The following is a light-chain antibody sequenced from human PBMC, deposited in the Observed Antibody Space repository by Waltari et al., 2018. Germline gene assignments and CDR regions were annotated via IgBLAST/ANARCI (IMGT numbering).Light chain of an antibody. CDR2: VNN. J-gene: IGLJ3*02. CDR3: QSYDSSPYVV. V-gene: IGLV1-40*01. CDR1: YSNIGAGYA. Sequence: QSVLTPPPSLSRAPGQRVTISCTGNYSNIGAGYAVHWYQQLPRTTPNLLIDVNNNRPSGVPVRFSGSKSGTSASLASTELQAEDEADYYCQSYDSSPYVVFGGGTRLTVL.